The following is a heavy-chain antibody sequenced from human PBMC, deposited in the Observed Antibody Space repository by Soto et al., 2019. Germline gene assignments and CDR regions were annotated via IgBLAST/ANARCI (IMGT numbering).Heavy chain of an antibody. CDR3: ARAPSALEYQLLRPQFDY. V-gene: IGHV6-1*01. D-gene: IGHD2-2*01. CDR2: TYYRSKWYN. Sequence: PSQTLSLTCVISGDSVSSNSAAWNWIRQSPSRGLEWLGRTYYRSKWYNDYAVSVKSRITINPDTSKNQFSLQLNSVTPEDTAVYYCARAPSALEYQLLRPQFDYWGQGTLVTVSS. CDR1: GDSVSSNSAA. J-gene: IGHJ4*02.